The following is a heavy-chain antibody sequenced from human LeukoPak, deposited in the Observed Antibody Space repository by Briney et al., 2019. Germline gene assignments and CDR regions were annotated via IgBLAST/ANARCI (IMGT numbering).Heavy chain of an antibody. CDR1: GYTFTSYD. CDR2: INPSGGST. D-gene: IGHD4-17*01. J-gene: IGHJ4*02. V-gene: IGHV1-46*01. CDR3: AREAGNGEGYFDY. Sequence: ASVKVSCKASGYTFTSYDINWVRQAPGQGLEWMGIINPSGGSTSYAQKFQGRVTMTRDMSTSTVYMELSSLRSEDTAVYYCAREAGNGEGYFDYWGQGTLVTVSS.